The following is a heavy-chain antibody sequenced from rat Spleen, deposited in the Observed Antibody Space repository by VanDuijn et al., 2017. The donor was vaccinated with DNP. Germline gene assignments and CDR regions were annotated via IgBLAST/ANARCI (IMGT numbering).Heavy chain of an antibody. CDR2: INTDGGNT. V-gene: IGHV5S13*01. J-gene: IGHJ4*01. CDR1: GFTFSKYG. CDR3: AREEQLSLYYAMDA. Sequence: EVQLVESGGGLVQPGRSLKLSCAASGFTFSKYGMAWVRQAPTKGLEWVASINTDGGNTYYPDSVKGRFTISRDNAKSSLYLQMNSLRSEDTATYYCAREEQLSLYYAMDAWGQGTSVTVSS. D-gene: IGHD1-2*01.